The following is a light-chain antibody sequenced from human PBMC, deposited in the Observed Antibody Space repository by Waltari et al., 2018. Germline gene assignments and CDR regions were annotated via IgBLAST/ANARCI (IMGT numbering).Light chain of an antibody. Sequence: IVLTQSPGTLSLSPGERATLSCRASQSVGRTLAWYQKRPGQAPRLLIYGASTRATAIPDRFSGSGSWTDFSLTISRLEPEDFAVYYYQHYVRLPVTFGQGTTVEIK. J-gene: IGKJ1*01. CDR2: GAS. V-gene: IGKV3-20*01. CDR1: QSVGRT. CDR3: QHYVRLPVT.